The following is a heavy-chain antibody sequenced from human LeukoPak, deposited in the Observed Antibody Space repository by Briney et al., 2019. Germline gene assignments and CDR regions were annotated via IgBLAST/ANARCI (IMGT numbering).Heavy chain of an antibody. CDR1: GGSISSYY. CDR2: IYYSGST. J-gene: IGHJ4*02. CDR3: ARQYYGSGSYYWDY. D-gene: IGHD3-10*01. Sequence: PSETLSLTCTVSGGSISSYYWSWIRQPPGKGLEWIGYIYYSGSTNYNPFLKSRVTISVDTSKNQFSLKLSSVTAADTAVYYCARQYYGSGSYYWDYWGQGTLVTVSS. V-gene: IGHV4-59*08.